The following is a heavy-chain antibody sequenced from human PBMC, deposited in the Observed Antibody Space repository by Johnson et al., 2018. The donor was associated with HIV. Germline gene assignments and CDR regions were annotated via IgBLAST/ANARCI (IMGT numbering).Heavy chain of an antibody. D-gene: IGHD1-1*01. CDR3: ARGFEQLDDAFDI. CDR1: GFTFSSYA. V-gene: IGHV3-30-3*01. J-gene: IGHJ3*02. Sequence: QVQLVESGGGLIQPGGSLRLSCAASGFTFSSYAMHWVRQAPGKGLEWVAVISYDGSNKYYADSVNGRFTISRDNSKNTLYLQMNSLRAEDTAVYYCARGFEQLDDAFDIWGQGTVVTVSS. CDR2: ISYDGSNK.